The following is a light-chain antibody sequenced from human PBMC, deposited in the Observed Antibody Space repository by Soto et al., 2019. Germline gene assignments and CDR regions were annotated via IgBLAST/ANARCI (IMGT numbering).Light chain of an antibody. V-gene: IGKV1-27*01. J-gene: IGKJ1*01. Sequence: DIQMTQSPSSLSASVGDRVTISCRASQGIANYLAWYQQXXXXVPELLIYAASTLHSGVPSRFSGSGSGTDFTLTISSLQPEDVASYYCQKYSSAPWTFGQGTKVEIK. CDR1: QGIANY. CDR3: QKYSSAPWT. CDR2: AAS.